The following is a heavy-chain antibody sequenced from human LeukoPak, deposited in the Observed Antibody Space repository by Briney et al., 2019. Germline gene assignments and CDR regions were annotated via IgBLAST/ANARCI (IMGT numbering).Heavy chain of an antibody. CDR2: ISPDGRNE. CDR3: ARSRGYNYGYWGYFDY. Sequence: GGSLRHSCAASGFSFSTYAMHWVRQAPGRGLEWVAVISPDGRNEYYADSVKGRFTISRDNSKNTLYLQMNSLRAEDTTVYYCARSRGYNYGYWGYFDYWGQGALVTVSS. D-gene: IGHD5-18*01. CDR1: GFSFSTYA. V-gene: IGHV3-30*04. J-gene: IGHJ4*02.